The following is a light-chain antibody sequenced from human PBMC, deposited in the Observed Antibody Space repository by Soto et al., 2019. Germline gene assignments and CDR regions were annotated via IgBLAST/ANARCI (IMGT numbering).Light chain of an antibody. CDR2: LGF. CDR3: MQALQTPFT. CDR1: QSLLHSDGYNY. V-gene: IGKV2-28*01. J-gene: IGKJ3*01. Sequence: DIVMTQSPLSLPVTPGEPASISCRSSQSLLHSDGYNYLDWYLQKPGQSPQLLIYLGFNRASGVRDRFSGSGSGTDFTLKISRVEAEDVGVYYCMQALQTPFTFGPGTKVDIK.